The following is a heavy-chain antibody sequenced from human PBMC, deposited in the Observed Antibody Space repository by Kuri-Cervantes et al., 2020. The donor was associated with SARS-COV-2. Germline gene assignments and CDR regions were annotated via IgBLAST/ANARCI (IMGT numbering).Heavy chain of an antibody. J-gene: IGHJ6*02. CDR2: FDPEDGET. V-gene: IGHV1-24*01. D-gene: IGHD7-27*01. Sequence: ASVKVSCKASGYTFTTYYMHWVRQAPGKGLEWMGGFDPEDGETIYAQKFQGRVTMTEDTSTDTAYMELSSLRSEDTAVYYCAGDPRDYYYGMDVWGQGTTVTVSS. CDR3: AGDPRDYYYGMDV. CDR1: GYTFTTYY.